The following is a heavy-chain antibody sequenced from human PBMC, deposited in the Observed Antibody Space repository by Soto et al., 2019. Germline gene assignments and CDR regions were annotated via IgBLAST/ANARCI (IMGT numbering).Heavy chain of an antibody. D-gene: IGHD3-10*01. CDR1: GYTFTTFP. V-gene: IGHV1-3*01. CDR2: ISAAYGTT. J-gene: IGHJ4*02. Sequence: ASVKVSCKASGYTFTTFPIHWVRQAPGQSLEWMGWISAAYGTTKYSQNFQGRVTITRDTSANTAYMELSSLTSEDTAVYYCARDAMVRGLVQYYFDYWGQGTLVTVSS. CDR3: ARDAMVRGLVQYYFDY.